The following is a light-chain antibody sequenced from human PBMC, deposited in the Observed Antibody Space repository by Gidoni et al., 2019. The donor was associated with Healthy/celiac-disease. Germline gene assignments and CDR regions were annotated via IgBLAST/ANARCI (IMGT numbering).Light chain of an antibody. J-gene: IGKJ2*01. CDR2: AAS. Sequence: DIQMTHSPSSLSASVGDRVTITCRASQSISSYLNWYQQKPGKAPKLLIYAASSLQSGVPSRFSGSGSGTEFTLTISRLQPEDFATYYCQQSYSTPVTFGQGTKLEIK. CDR1: QSISSY. V-gene: IGKV1-39*01. CDR3: QQSYSTPVT.